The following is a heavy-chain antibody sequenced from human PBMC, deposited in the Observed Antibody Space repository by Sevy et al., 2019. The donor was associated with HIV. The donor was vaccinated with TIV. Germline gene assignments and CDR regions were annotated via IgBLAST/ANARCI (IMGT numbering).Heavy chain of an antibody. CDR2: ISGSGISI. CDR3: AKELPGYQYDSSGNLDT. Sequence: GGSLRLSCAASGFTFSTYAMSWVRQAPGKGLEWVSGISGSGISIDYAGSVKGRFTISRDNSKNTLILQMNSLRAEDTAIYYCAKELPGYQYDSSGNLDTWGQGRLVTVS. CDR1: GFTFSTYA. J-gene: IGHJ5*02. D-gene: IGHD6-19*01. V-gene: IGHV3-23*01.